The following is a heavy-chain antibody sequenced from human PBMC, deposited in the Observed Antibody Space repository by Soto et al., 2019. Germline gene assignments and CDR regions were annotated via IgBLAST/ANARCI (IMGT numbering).Heavy chain of an antibody. CDR3: ARDQKIDFWSGYYIGTDAFDI. J-gene: IGHJ3*02. D-gene: IGHD3-3*01. CDR2: ISSSSSYI. CDR1: GFTFSSYS. V-gene: IGHV3-21*01. Sequence: GGSLRLSCAASGFTFSSYSMNWVRQAPGKGLEWVSSISSSSSYIYYADSVKGRFTISRDNAKNSLYLQMNSLRAEDTAVYYCARDQKIDFWSGYYIGTDAFDIWGQGTMVTVSS.